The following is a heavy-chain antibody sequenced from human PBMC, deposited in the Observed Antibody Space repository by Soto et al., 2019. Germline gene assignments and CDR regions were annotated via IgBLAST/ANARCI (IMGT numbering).Heavy chain of an antibody. D-gene: IGHD3-22*01. V-gene: IGHV3-30-3*01. Sequence: QVQLVESGGGVVQPGRSLRLSCTASGFTFSTYAMHWVRQAPGKGLEWVAVISYDGSNKYYADSVKGRFTISTDNSRNTLSLQMNSLRAEDTAVYYCARGGLYYYDSSDWGALDIWGQGTMVTVSS. J-gene: IGHJ3*02. CDR2: ISYDGSNK. CDR1: GFTFSTYA. CDR3: ARGGLYYYDSSDWGALDI.